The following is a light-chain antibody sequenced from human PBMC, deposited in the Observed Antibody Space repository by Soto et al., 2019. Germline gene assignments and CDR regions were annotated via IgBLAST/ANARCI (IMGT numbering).Light chain of an antibody. V-gene: IGLV2-14*03. J-gene: IGLJ1*01. CDR1: SSDVGGYNY. CDR3: SSYTSSGTLEV. CDR2: DVS. Sequence: QSALTQPASVSGSPGQSITISCTGTSSDVGGYNYVSWYQQHPGKAPKLMIFDVSNRPSGVSNRFSGSKSGDTASLTISGLQAEDEADYYCSSYTSSGTLEVFGTGTRSPS.